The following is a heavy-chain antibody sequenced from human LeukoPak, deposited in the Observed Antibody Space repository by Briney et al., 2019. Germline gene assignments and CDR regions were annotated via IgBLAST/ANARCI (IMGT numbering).Heavy chain of an antibody. CDR1: GFTFNNYA. V-gene: IGHV3-23*01. CDR2: ISGSGGST. CDR3: AKGLGYYDSSGYDY. J-gene: IGHJ4*02. Sequence: PGRSLRLSCAASGFTFNNYAMSWVRQAPGKGLEWVSAISGSGGSTYYADSVKGRFTISRDNSKSTLYLQMNSLRAEDTAVYYCAKGLGYYDSSGYDYWGQGTLVTVSS. D-gene: IGHD3-22*01.